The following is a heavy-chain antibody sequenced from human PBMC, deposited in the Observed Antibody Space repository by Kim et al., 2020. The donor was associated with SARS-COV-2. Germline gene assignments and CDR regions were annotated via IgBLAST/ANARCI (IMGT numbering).Heavy chain of an antibody. J-gene: IGHJ4*02. D-gene: IGHD2-2*01. CDR1: GGSFSGYY. Sequence: SETLSLTCAVYGGSFSGYYWSWIRQPPGKGLEWIGEINHSGSTNYNPSLKSRLTISVDTSKNQFSLKLSSVTAADTAVYYCARGEGRDIVVVPAAIYFDYWGQGTLVTVSS. CDR2: INHSGST. V-gene: IGHV4-34*01. CDR3: ARGEGRDIVVVPAAIYFDY.